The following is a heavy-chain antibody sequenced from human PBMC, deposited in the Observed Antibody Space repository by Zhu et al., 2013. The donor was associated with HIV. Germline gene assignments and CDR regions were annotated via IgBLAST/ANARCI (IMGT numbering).Heavy chain of an antibody. J-gene: IGHJ6*03. CDR3: ARVTTVVTHSYYYYYMDV. D-gene: IGHD4-17*01. CDR2: IYCSGST. CDR1: GGSISSSSYY. Sequence: QLQLQESGPGLVKPSETLSLTCTVSGGSISSSSYYWGWIRQPPGKGLEWIGSIYCSGSTYYNPSLKSRVTISVDTSKNQFSLKLSSVTAADTAVYYCARVTTVVTHSYYYYYMDVWGKGTTVTVSS. V-gene: IGHV4-39*07.